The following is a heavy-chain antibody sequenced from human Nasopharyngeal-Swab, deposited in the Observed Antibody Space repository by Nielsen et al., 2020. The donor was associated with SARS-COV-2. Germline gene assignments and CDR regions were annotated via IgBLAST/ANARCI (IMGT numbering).Heavy chain of an antibody. Sequence: SETLSLTCTVFGGSISSSSYYWGWIRQPPGKGLEWIGAIYYSGITYYNPSLKSRVTISVDMSKNQFSLKLNSMTAADTAIYYCARLGSPLAVTAWGIDYWGQGTLVTVSS. J-gene: IGHJ4*02. CDR2: IYYSGIT. V-gene: IGHV4-39*01. D-gene: IGHD6-19*01. CDR1: GGSISSSSYY. CDR3: ARLGSPLAVTAWGIDY.